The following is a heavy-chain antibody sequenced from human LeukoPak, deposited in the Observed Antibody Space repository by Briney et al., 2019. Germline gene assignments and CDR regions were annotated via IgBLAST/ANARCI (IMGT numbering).Heavy chain of an antibody. CDR2: IHPSGTL. CDR3: SRGLDSRKLGY. V-gene: IGHV4-31*03. CDR1: GASFSSGDQY. D-gene: IGHD3-22*01. J-gene: IGHJ4*02. Sequence: PSETLSLTCTVSGASFSSGDQYWNWIRQSPGKGLEWIGSIHPSGTLHNNPSLESRVTMSMDTSNNQFSLNLNSVTAADTAVYFCSRGLDSRKLGYWGQGTLVTVSS.